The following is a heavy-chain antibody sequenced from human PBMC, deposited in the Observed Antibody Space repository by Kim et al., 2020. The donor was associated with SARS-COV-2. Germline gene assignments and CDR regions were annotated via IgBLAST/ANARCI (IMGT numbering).Heavy chain of an antibody. V-gene: IGHV4-39*07. Sequence: YTPSLKSRVTISVDTSKNQFSLKLSSVTAADTAVYYCARDYSGSSSRFDPWGQGTLVTVSS. CDR3: ARDYSGSSSRFDP. J-gene: IGHJ5*02. D-gene: IGHD1-26*01.